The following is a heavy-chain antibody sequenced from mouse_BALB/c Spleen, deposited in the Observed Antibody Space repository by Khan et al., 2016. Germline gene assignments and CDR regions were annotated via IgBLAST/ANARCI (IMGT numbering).Heavy chain of an antibody. CDR2: IWSDGST. CDR1: GFSLTSYG. D-gene: IGHD2-3*01. CDR3: ARRDDDGGAMDY. J-gene: IGHJ4*01. Sequence: QVQLKQSGPGLVAPSQSLSITCTVPGFSLTSYGVHWVRQPPGKGLEWLVVIWSDGSTTYNSALKSRLSISKDKSKSQVFLKMNSLQTDDTAMYYCARRDDDGGAMDYWGQGTSVTVSS. V-gene: IGHV2-6*02.